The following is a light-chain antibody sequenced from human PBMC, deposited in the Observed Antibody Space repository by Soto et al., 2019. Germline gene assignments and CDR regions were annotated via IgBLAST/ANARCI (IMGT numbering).Light chain of an antibody. CDR3: QQRSNWPRIT. CDR2: GAS. J-gene: IGKJ5*01. Sequence: IVLTQSPVTLSLSPGEGATLSCRASQSVSSSYLAWYQQKPGQAPRLLIYGASSRATGIPDRFSGSGSGTDFTLTISSLEPEDFAVYCCQQRSNWPRITFGQGTRLEIK. CDR1: QSVSSSY. V-gene: IGKV3D-20*02.